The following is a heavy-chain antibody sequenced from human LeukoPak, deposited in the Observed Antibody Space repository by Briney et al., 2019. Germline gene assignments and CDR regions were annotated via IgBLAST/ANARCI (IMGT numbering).Heavy chain of an antibody. J-gene: IGHJ4*02. Sequence: SETLSLTCTVSGVSISSYYWSWIRQPAGGGLEWIGRISTSGSTNFNPSLKSRVTMSVDTSKNHFSPNLSSVTAADTAVYYCARDFDYWGQGTLVTVSS. CDR2: ISTSGST. CDR3: ARDFDY. CDR1: GVSISSYY. V-gene: IGHV4-4*07.